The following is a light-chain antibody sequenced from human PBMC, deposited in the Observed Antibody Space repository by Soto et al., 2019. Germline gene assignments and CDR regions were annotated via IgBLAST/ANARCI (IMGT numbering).Light chain of an antibody. CDR3: QQRYNRLT. CDR1: QTVSTY. Sequence: IVSTRSPATLSLSPGARATLYCRARQTVSTYLSWYQHKPGQAPRLLIYGASNRATGIPARFSGSGSGTDFTLTIRSLEPEDSAVDYCQQRYNRLTVGERTKVDI. CDR2: GAS. J-gene: IGKJ4*01. V-gene: IGKV3-11*01.